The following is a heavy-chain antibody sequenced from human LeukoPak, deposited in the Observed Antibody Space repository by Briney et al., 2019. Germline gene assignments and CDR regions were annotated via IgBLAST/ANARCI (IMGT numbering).Heavy chain of an antibody. CDR1: GFTFSSYG. CDR3: AKDLEPNWFDP. Sequence: GGTLRLSCAASGFTFSSYGMSWVRQAPGKGLEWVSAISGSGGTTYCADSVKGRFTISRDNSKNTLYLQMNSLRAEDTAVYYCAKDLEPNWFDPWGQGTLVTVSS. V-gene: IGHV3-23*01. D-gene: IGHD1-1*01. J-gene: IGHJ5*02. CDR2: ISGSGGTT.